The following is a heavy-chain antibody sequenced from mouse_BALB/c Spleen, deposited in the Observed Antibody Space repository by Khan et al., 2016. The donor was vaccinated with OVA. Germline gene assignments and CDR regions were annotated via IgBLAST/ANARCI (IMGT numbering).Heavy chain of an antibody. CDR3: PRSSLHYLDY. J-gene: IGHJ2*01. V-gene: IGHV14-1*02. D-gene: IGHD6-1*01. CDR1: GFNIKDYY. CDR2: IDPENGNT. Sequence: VRLQQSGTELVRPGASVRLSCTASGFNIKDYYIHWVKQRPEQGLEWIGWIDPENGNTVYDPKFQGKASITADTSSDTAYLQLSSLTSEDTAVYYCPRSSLHYLDYWGQGTTLTVSS.